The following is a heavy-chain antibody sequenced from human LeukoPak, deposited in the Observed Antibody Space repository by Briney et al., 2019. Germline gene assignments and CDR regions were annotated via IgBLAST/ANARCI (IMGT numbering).Heavy chain of an antibody. J-gene: IGHJ4*01. V-gene: IGHV3-21*01. CDR3: ARDPYTGSMFDY. Sequence: GGSLRLSCVTSGFTFTSVSMSWVHQAPGKGLEWVAFIGHVAGDIFYGDSVKGRFNISRDDAKGSVYLQMNSLTVDDTAVYFCARDPYTGSMFDYWGHGTLVTVSS. D-gene: IGHD1-1*01. CDR1: GFTFTSVS. CDR2: IGHVAGDI.